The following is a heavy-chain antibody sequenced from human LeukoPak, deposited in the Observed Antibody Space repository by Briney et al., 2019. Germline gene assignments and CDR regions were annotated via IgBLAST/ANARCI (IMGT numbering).Heavy chain of an antibody. CDR3: AEGGRTDY. CDR2: IKEDGSEK. CDR1: GLTFSSYW. J-gene: IGHJ4*02. V-gene: IGHV3-7*01. Sequence: GGSLRLSCADSGLTFSSYWMSWARQAPEKRLEWVATIKEDGSEKYYVDSVKGRFTISGDNAKNSLYLQMNSLRAEDTAVYYCAEGGRTDYWGQGTLVTVSS.